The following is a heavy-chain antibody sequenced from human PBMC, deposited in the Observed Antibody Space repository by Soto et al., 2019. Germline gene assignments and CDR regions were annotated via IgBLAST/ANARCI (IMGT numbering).Heavy chain of an antibody. CDR3: ARPRGIAPAVWYFDL. CDR2: IYYSGIT. V-gene: IGHV4-59*08. Sequence: QVQLQESGPGLVKPSETLSLTCTVSGGSISSHYWSWIRQPPGRGLEWIGFIYYSGITDSNPSLKRRVTIALDTSTNQLSLRLRSATAADTAVYYCARPRGIAPAVWYFDLWGRGTRVTVSS. CDR1: GGSISSHY. J-gene: IGHJ2*01. D-gene: IGHD6-13*01.